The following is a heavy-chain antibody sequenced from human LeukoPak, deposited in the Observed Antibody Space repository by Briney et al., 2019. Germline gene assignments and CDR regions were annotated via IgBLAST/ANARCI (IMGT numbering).Heavy chain of an antibody. Sequence: AGSLRLSCAASGFTFSTYWMAWVRQAPGKGPEWVANIKRDGSEKYYVESVKGRFTISRDNAKNSLFLQMNSLTAEDTSIYYCARDSSGNLDYWGQGALVTVSS. D-gene: IGHD1-26*01. V-gene: IGHV3-7*01. CDR1: GFTFSTYW. CDR3: ARDSSGNLDY. CDR2: IKRDGSEK. J-gene: IGHJ4*02.